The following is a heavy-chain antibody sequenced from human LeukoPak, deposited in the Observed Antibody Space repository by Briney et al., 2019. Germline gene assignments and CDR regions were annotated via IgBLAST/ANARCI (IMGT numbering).Heavy chain of an antibody. CDR3: ARDLPHYDFWSGYHHDAFDI. CDR1: GYTFTSYG. D-gene: IGHD3-3*01. J-gene: IGHJ3*02. V-gene: IGHV1-18*01. CDR2: ISAYNGNT. Sequence: ASVKVSCKASGYTFTSYGISWVRQAPGQGLEWMGWISAYNGNTNYAQKLQGRVTMTTDTSTSTAYMELRSLRSDDTAVYYCARDLPHYDFWSGYHHDAFDIWGQGTMVTVSS.